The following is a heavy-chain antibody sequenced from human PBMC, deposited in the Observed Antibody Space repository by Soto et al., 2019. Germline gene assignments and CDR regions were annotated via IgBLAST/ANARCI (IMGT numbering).Heavy chain of an antibody. D-gene: IGHD3-16*01. CDR3: ARASTYDFEH. CDR1: GFSFGVSGVG. CDR2: VFWNDDK. V-gene: IGHV2-5*01. Sequence: QITLKESGPTLVKPTQTLTLTCTFSGFSFGVSGVGVGWIRQPPGRALEWLGLVFWNDDKRYSPSLESRLTLTKDTSNNQVVLTVTNLDPGDKGTYYCARASTYDFEHWGQGTLVPVSS. J-gene: IGHJ4*02.